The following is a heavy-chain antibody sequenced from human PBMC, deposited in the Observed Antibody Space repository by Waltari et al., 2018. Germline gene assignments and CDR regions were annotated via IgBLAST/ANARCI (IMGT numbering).Heavy chain of an antibody. CDR3: ARVSCSSTSCPFDY. Sequence: QVQLQQWGAGLLKPSATLYLTCAVYGGCFSCYSWSCIRQPPGKGLEWIGEINHSGITNYNPSLKSRVTISVDTSKNQFSLKLSSVTAADTAVYYCARVSCSSTSCPFDYWGQGTLVTVSS. V-gene: IGHV4-34*01. D-gene: IGHD2-2*01. CDR2: INHSGIT. CDR1: GGCFSCYS. J-gene: IGHJ4*02.